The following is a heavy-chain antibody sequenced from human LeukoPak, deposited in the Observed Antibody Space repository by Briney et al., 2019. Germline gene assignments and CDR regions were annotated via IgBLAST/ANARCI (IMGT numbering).Heavy chain of an antibody. Sequence: ASVKVSCKASGYTFTSYYMHWVRQAPGQGLEWMGIINPSGGSTSYAQKFQGRVTMTRDTSTSTVYMELSSLRSEDTAVYYCARDIAAAGTDYYYYGMDVWGQGTTVTVSS. J-gene: IGHJ6*02. CDR2: INPSGGST. CDR1: GYTFTSYY. V-gene: IGHV1-46*01. D-gene: IGHD6-13*01. CDR3: ARDIAAAGTDYYYYGMDV.